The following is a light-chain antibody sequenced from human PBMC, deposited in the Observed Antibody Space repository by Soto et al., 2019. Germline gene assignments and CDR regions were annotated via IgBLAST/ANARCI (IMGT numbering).Light chain of an antibody. CDR3: QQYNRYPRT. V-gene: IGKV1-8*01. CDR2: AAS. Sequence: AIRMTQSPSSLSASTGDRVTSXXRASQGISSYLAWYQQKPGKAPKLXIYAASPLQRGVPSRFSGSGAGTDFTLTINCLQSEDFATYYCQQYNRYPRTFGQGTKVDIK. CDR1: QGISSY. J-gene: IGKJ1*01.